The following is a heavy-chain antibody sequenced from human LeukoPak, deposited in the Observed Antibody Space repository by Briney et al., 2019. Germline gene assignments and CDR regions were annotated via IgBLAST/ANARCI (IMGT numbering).Heavy chain of an antibody. D-gene: IGHD1-26*01. CDR2: IYTSGST. Sequence: PSQTLSLTCTVSGGSISSGSYYWSWIRQPAGKGLEWIGRIYTSGSTNYNPSLKSRVTILVDTSKNQFSLKLSSVTAADTAVYYCAVGGIVGATTLDYWGQGTLVTVSS. J-gene: IGHJ4*02. CDR1: GGSISSGSYY. CDR3: AVGGIVGATTLDY. V-gene: IGHV4-61*02.